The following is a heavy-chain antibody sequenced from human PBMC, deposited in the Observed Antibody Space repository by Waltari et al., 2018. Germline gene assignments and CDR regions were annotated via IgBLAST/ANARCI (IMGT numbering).Heavy chain of an antibody. D-gene: IGHD6-13*01. V-gene: IGHV4-39*07. CDR2: IYFAGRT. CDR1: GDSIGSGYYY. CDR3: AREVGGSSWSTTPRGDAFDI. Sequence: QLQLRESGPGLLKPSETLSLTCSVSGDSIGSGYYYWGWIRQAPGKGLEWIGSIYFAGRTYYNPSRKSRLTISVETSKDQFSLRRSSGTAADTAVYYCAREVGGSSWSTTPRGDAFDIWGQGTMVTVSS. J-gene: IGHJ3*02.